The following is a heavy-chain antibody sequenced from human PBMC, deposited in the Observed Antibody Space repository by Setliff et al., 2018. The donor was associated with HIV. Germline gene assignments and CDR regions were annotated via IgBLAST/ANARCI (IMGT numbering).Heavy chain of an antibody. Sequence: PGGSLRLSCAASGFTFSNYAVSWVRQAPGKGLEWVSLISGGGGSTYYADSVKGRFTTSRDNSKNTLYLQMNSLRAEDTAVYYCAKNRNRYYYDNSGYPDYWGQGTLVTVSS. D-gene: IGHD3-22*01. CDR2: ISGGGGST. CDR1: GFTFSNYA. V-gene: IGHV3-23*01. J-gene: IGHJ4*02. CDR3: AKNRNRYYYDNSGYPDY.